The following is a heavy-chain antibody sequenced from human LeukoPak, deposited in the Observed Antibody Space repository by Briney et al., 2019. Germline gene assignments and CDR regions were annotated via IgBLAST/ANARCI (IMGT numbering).Heavy chain of an antibody. D-gene: IGHD3-10*01. CDR2: IDSGGST. Sequence: GGSLRLSCAASGFTVSSNYMNWVRQAPGKGLEWVSVIDSGGSTYYADSVKGRFTISRDNSKNTLYLRMNSLRAEDTAVYYCARDRRVRGVMWNSKSDGFDIWGQGTMVTVSS. V-gene: IGHV3-66*01. J-gene: IGHJ3*02. CDR3: ARDRRVRGVMWNSKSDGFDI. CDR1: GFTVSSNY.